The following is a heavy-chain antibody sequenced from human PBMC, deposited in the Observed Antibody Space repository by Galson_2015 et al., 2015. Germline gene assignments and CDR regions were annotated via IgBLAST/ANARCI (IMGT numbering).Heavy chain of an antibody. CDR1: GLTFSSYG. Sequence: SLRLSCAASGLTFSSYGMHWVRQAPGKGLERVAFLSYDGSNKYYADSVKGRFTISRDNSKNTLYLQMNSLRVEDTAVYYCAKDPPTYYYDSSGLSYYYGMDVWGQGTTVTVSS. V-gene: IGHV3-30*18. J-gene: IGHJ6*02. CDR3: AKDPPTYYYDSSGLSYYYGMDV. CDR2: LSYDGSNK. D-gene: IGHD3-22*01.